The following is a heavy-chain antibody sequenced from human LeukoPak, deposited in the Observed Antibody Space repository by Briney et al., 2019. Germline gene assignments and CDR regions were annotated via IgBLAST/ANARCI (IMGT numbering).Heavy chain of an antibody. J-gene: IGHJ3*02. CDR3: AKVPYGDYVRDAFDI. Sequence: GGSLRLSCAASGFTFSSYAMSWVRQAPGKGLEWVSSISSSSSYIYYADSVRGRFTISRDNSKNTLYLQMNSLRAEDTAVYYCAKVPYGDYVRDAFDIWGQGTMVTVSS. D-gene: IGHD4-17*01. V-gene: IGHV3-23*01. CDR1: GFTFSSYA. CDR2: ISSSSSYI.